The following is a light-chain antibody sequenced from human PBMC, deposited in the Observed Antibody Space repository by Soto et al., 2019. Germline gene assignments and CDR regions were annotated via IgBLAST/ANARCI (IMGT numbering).Light chain of an antibody. CDR1: QSVSNN. J-gene: IGKJ1*01. V-gene: IGKV3-15*01. CDR3: QQYNNWWT. Sequence: EIVMTQSPATLSVSPGERATLSCRASQSVSNNLAWYQKKPGQAPRLLIYGPSTRATGIPARFSGSGSGTEFTLTISSLQSEDFAFYYCQQYNNWWTFGQGTRVDIK. CDR2: GPS.